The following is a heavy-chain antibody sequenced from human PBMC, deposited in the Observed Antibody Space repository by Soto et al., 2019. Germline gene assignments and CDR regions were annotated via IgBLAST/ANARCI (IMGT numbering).Heavy chain of an antibody. CDR2: LIPIIGII. D-gene: IGHD4-4*01. CDR1: GGTFSTYT. J-gene: IGHJ5*02. CDR3: AGDPDSHYNDSHASSYP. Sequence: QVQLVQSGAEVKKPGSSVKVSCKASGGTFSTYTITWVRQAPGQGLEWMGRLIPIIGIIKYAQKFQGTVTISADTVTGTAYMAMTGLRSDDTAVYYCAGDPDSHYNDSHASSYPWGQGTLVTVSS. V-gene: IGHV1-69*08.